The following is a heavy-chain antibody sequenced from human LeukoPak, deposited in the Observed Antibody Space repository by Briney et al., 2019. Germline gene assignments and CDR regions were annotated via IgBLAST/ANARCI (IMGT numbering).Heavy chain of an antibody. Sequence: GGSLRLSCAASGFTFSSYAMSWVRQAPGKGQEWVSAISGSGGSTYYADSVKGRFTISRDNSKNTLYLQMNSLRAEDTAVYYCARADEVRYYFDYWGQGTLVTVSS. CDR2: ISGSGGST. J-gene: IGHJ4*02. V-gene: IGHV3-23*01. CDR1: GFTFSSYA. CDR3: ARADEVRYYFDY.